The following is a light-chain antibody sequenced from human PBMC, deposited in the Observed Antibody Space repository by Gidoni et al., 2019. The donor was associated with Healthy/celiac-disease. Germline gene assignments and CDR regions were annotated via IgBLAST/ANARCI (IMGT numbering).Light chain of an antibody. CDR1: QDISNY. V-gene: IGKV1-33*01. CDR2: DAS. Sequence: DIQMTQSPSSLSASVGDRVTITCQASQDISNYLNWYQQKPGKAPKLLIYDASNLETVVPSRFSGSGSGTDFTFTISILQPEDIATYYCQQYDNPLTFGGGTKVEIK. CDR3: QQYDNPLT. J-gene: IGKJ4*01.